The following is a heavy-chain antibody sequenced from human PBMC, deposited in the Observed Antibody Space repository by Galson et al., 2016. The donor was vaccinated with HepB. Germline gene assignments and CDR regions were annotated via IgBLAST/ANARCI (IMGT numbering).Heavy chain of an antibody. V-gene: IGHV3-7*01. CDR3: AKFSWGSCSGGTCPNS. CDR2: IKEDGSDK. D-gene: IGHD2-15*01. J-gene: IGHJ4*02. Sequence: ASGFTFSTYWMTWVRQAPGKGLEWVANIKEDGSDKFYVDSVKGRFTISRDNAKSSLYLQMNSLRAEDTAVYYCAKFSWGSCSGGTCPNSWGQGTLVTVSS. CDR1: GFTFSTYW.